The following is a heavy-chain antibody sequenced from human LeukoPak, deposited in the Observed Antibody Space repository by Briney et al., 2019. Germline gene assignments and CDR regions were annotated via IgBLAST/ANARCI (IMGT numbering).Heavy chain of an antibody. D-gene: IGHD3-10*01. CDR2: IIPIFGTA. Sequence: ASVKVSCKASGGTFSSYAISWVRQAPGQGLEWMGGIIPIFGTANYAQKFQGRVTITADKSTSTAYMELSSLRSEDTAVYYCARDPYGSGNNWFDPWGQGTLVTVSS. CDR1: GGTFSSYA. CDR3: ARDPYGSGNNWFDP. V-gene: IGHV1-69*06. J-gene: IGHJ5*02.